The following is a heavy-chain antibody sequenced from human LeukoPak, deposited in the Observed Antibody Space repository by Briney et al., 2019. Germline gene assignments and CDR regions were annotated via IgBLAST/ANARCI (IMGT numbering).Heavy chain of an antibody. V-gene: IGHV3-21*01. CDR2: ISSSSSYI. Sequence: GGSLRLSCAASGFTFSSYNMNWVRQAPGKGLEWVSSISSSSSYIYYADSVKGRFTISRDNAKNSLYLQMNSLGAEDTAVYYCARTGSLARYLSDYWGQGTLVTVSS. CDR3: ARTGSLARYLSDY. CDR1: GFTFSSYN. J-gene: IGHJ4*02. D-gene: IGHD1-26*01.